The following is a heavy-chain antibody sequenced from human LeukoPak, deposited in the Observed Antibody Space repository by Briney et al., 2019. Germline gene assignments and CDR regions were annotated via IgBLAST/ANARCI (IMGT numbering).Heavy chain of an antibody. D-gene: IGHD2-15*01. CDR1: GGSISSSSYY. CDR3: ARDDLRGWHGTAEGYDAFDI. V-gene: IGHV4-39*02. Sequence: SETLSLTCTVSGGSISSSSYYWGWIRQPPGKGLEWIGSIYYSGSTYYNPSLKSRVTISVDTSKNQFSLKLSSVTAADTAVYYCARDDLRGWHGTAEGYDAFDIWGQGTMVTVSS. J-gene: IGHJ3*02. CDR2: IYYSGST.